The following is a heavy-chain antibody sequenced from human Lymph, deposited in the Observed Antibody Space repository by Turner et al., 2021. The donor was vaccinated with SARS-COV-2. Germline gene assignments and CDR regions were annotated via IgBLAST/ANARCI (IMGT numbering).Heavy chain of an antibody. V-gene: IGHV3-21*01. J-gene: IGHJ4*02. Sequence: EVQLVETGGGLVKPGRSLRLSCAASGFTFSSYSMNWVRQAPGKGLEWVSSISSSSSYIYYTDSVKGRFTISRDNAKNSLFLQMNSLRAEDTAVYYCARSERGRADVWSGYYPSPLDYWGQGTLVTVSS. CDR2: ISSSSSYI. CDR1: GFTFSSYS. CDR3: ARSERGRADVWSGYYPSPLDY. D-gene: IGHD3-3*01.